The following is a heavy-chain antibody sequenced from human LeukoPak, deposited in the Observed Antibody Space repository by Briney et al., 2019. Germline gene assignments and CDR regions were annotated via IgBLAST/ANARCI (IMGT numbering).Heavy chain of an antibody. CDR3: ASSGGHRNEFWSGYSMDV. V-gene: IGHV1-2*02. J-gene: IGHJ6*03. CDR2: INPNSGGT. Sequence: EASVKVSCKASGYTFTGYYMHWVRQAPGQGLEWMGWINPNSGGTNYAQKFQGRVTMTRDTSISTAYMELSRLRSDDTAVYYCASSGGHRNEFWSGYSMDVWGKGTTVTVSS. D-gene: IGHD3-3*01. CDR1: GYTFTGYY.